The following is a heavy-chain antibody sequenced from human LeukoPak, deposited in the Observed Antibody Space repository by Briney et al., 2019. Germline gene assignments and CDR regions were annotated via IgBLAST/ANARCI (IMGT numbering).Heavy chain of an antibody. CDR2: INWNDGST. J-gene: IGHJ4*02. Sequence: GGSLRLSCAASGFTFDDYGMSWVRQAPGKGLEWVSGINWNDGSTGYADSVKGRFTISRDNAKDSLYLQMNSLRAEDTALYYCASSYCGGDCSGPFDYWGQGTLVTVSS. D-gene: IGHD2-21*02. V-gene: IGHV3-20*04. CDR1: GFTFDDYG. CDR3: ASSYCGGDCSGPFDY.